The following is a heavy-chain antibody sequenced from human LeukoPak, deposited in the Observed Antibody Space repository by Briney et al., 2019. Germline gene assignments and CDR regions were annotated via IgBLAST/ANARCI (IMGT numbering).Heavy chain of an antibody. D-gene: IGHD6-6*01. V-gene: IGHV3-64D*06. Sequence: GGSLRLSCSASGFTFSAYFMHWVRQAPGKGLEYVSSISSNEYDTYYADSVKGRFTISRDNSKNTLFLQMSSLRAEDTAVYYCAKAEYSSSSDLLDYWGQGTLVTVSS. J-gene: IGHJ4*02. CDR1: GFTFSAYF. CDR3: AKAEYSSSSDLLDY. CDR2: ISSNEYDT.